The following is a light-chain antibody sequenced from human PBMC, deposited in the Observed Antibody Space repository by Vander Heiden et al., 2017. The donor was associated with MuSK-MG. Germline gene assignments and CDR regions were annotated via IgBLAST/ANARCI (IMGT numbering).Light chain of an antibody. CDR2: DAS. J-gene: IGKJ2*01. CDR3: QQYSNLPYT. V-gene: IGKV1-33*01. CDR1: QDISNY. Sequence: DIQMTQLPSSLSASVGDRVTITCQASQDISNYLNWYQQKPGKAPKLLIYDASNLETGVPSRFSGSGSGTDFTFTISSLQPEDIATYYCQQYSNLPYTFGQRTKLEIK.